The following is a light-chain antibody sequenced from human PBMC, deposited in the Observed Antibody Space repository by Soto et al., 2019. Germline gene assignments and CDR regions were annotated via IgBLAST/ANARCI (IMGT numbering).Light chain of an antibody. CDR3: QEYNSYPVS. V-gene: IGKV1-5*01. Sequence: DIQVTQSPATLSAFVGDRVTISCRARQSIGTWLAWYQQKPGKAPKLLIYDASTLESGVPSRFSGSGSGTEFTLPISSLQPEDVATYYCQEYNSYPVSFGQGTRLDI. CDR1: QSIGTW. CDR2: DAS. J-gene: IGKJ5*01.